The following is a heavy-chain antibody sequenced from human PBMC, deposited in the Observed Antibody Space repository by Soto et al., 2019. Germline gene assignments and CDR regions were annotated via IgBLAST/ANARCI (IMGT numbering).Heavy chain of an antibody. CDR1: GGSISSYY. D-gene: IGHD6-19*01. CDR2: IYNIGST. CDR3: ARHVNLQLAGTGFDS. J-gene: IGHJ4*02. V-gene: IGHV4-59*08. Sequence: TSETLCLTCTVSGGSISSYYWSWLRQPPGKGLEWIGYIYNIGSTNYNPSLRSRVTMSIDTSQEQFSLNLSSVTATDTAVYYCARHVNLQLAGTGFDSWGRRTLVTVS.